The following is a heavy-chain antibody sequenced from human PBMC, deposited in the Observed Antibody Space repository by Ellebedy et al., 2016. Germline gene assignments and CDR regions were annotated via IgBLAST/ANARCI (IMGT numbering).Heavy chain of an antibody. CDR2: VYGNDDK. J-gene: IGHJ4*02. D-gene: IGHD4-17*01. Sequence: SGPTLVKPTQTLTLTCTFSGFSLDTDEVVVGWIRQPPGKAPEWLTFVYGNDDKRYSPFLRSRLTITRDASKNQVVLTMTNMDPVDTATYYCVHRTTVTSVDYWGRGTLVTVSS. CDR1: GFSLDTDEVV. CDR3: VHRTTVTSVDY. V-gene: IGHV2-5*01.